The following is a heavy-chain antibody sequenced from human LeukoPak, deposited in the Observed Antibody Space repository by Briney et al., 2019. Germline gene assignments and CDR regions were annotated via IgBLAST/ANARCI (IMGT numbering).Heavy chain of an antibody. J-gene: IGHJ6*02. CDR2: INSDGSIT. CDR1: GFTFTTYW. CDR3: ARDAVDTANAV. Sequence: GGSLRLSCAASGFTFTTYWMHWVRQAPGKGLVWVSRINSDGSITSYADSVKGRFTISRDNAKNTLYLQMNSLRAEDTAVYYCARDAVDTANAVWGQGTTVTVSS. V-gene: IGHV3-74*01. D-gene: IGHD5-18*01.